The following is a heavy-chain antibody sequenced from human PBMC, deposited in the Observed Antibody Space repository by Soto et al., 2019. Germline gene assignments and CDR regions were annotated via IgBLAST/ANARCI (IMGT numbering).Heavy chain of an antibody. D-gene: IGHD3-3*01. V-gene: IGHV1-2*02. CDR2: INPNSGGT. CDR3: ARATNYDFWSGYQANYGMDV. J-gene: IGHJ6*02. CDR1: GYTFTGYY. Sequence: QVQLVQSGAEVKKPGASVKVSCKASGYTFTGYYMHWVRQAPGQGLEWMGWINPNSGGTNYAQKFQGRVTMTRDTSISTAYMELSRLRSDDMAVYYCARATNYDFWSGYQANYGMDVWGQGTTVTVSS.